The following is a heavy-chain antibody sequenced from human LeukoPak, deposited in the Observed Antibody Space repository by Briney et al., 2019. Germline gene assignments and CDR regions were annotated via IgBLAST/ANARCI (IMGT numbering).Heavy chain of an antibody. V-gene: IGHV3-21*01. J-gene: IGHJ4*02. CDR2: ISSSSSYI. CDR3: ARGPMVRARQWDY. CDR1: GFTFSSYS. Sequence: PGGSLRLSCAASGFTFSSYSMNWVRQAPGKGLEWVSSISSSSSYIYYADSVKGRFTISRDNAKNSLYLQMNSLRAEDTAVYYCARGPMVRARQWDYWGQGTLVTVSS. D-gene: IGHD3-10*01.